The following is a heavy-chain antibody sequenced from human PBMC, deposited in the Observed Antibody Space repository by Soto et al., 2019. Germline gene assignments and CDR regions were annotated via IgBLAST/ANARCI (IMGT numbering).Heavy chain of an antibody. Sequence: EVQLLGSGGGLVQPGGSLRLSCVGSGFPFSTYWMNWVRQAPGKGLEWVANINPDGNVGTYVDSVRGRFTTSRDNAKNSLYLQMTSLRADDTAVYFCAGWGGHDYNYWGQGIMVTVSS. CDR2: INPDGNVG. V-gene: IGHV3-7*03. CDR1: GFPFSTYW. CDR3: AGWGGHDYNY. D-gene: IGHD4-4*01. J-gene: IGHJ4*02.